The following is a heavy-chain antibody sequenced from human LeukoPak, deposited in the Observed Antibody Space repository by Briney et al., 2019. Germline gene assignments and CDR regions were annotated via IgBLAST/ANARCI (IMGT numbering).Heavy chain of an antibody. CDR3: ARDLPIAPRLDWFDP. CDR2: ISAYNGNT. D-gene: IGHD3-22*01. Sequence: GASVKVSCKASGYTFTSYGISWVRQAPGQGLEWMGWISAYNGNTNYAQKLQGRVTMTTDTSTSTAYMELRSLRSDDTAVYYCARDLPIAPRLDWFDPWGQGTLVTVSS. J-gene: IGHJ5*02. CDR1: GYTFTSYG. V-gene: IGHV1-18*01.